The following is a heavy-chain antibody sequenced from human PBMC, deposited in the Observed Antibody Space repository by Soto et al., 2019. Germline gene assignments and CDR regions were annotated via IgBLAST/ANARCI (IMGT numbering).Heavy chain of an antibody. CDR1: GGSISSSSYY. D-gene: IGHD3-16*02. CDR3: ARLRGGGYYVWGSYRYTEAPIDY. CDR2: IYYSGST. J-gene: IGHJ4*02. V-gene: IGHV4-39*01. Sequence: SETLSLTCTVSGGSISSSSYYWGWIRQPPGKGPEWIGSIYYSGSTYYNPSLKSRVTISVDTSKNQFSLKLSSVTAADTAVYYCARLRGGGYYVWGSYRYTEAPIDYWGQGTLVTVSS.